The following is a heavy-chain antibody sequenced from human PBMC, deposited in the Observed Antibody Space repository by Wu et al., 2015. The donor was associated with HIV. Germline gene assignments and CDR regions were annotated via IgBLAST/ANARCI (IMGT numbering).Heavy chain of an antibody. J-gene: IGHJ6*03. V-gene: IGHV1-24*01. Sequence: QVQLVQSGAEVKKPGASVKVSCKVSGYTLTELSMHWVRQAPGKGLEWMGGFDPEDGETIYAQKFQGRVTITADESTSTAYMELSSLRSEDTAVYYCARVLGYCSSTSCRGGYYYYYMDVWGKGTTVTVSS. D-gene: IGHD2-2*01. CDR2: FDPEDGET. CDR1: GYTLTELS. CDR3: ARVLGYCSSTSCRGGYYYYYMDV.